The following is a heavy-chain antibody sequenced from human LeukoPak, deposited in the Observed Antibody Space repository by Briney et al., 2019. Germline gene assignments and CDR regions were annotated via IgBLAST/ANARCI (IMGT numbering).Heavy chain of an antibody. CDR2: IYYSGST. Sequence: SETLSLTCTVSGGSISSYYWSWIRQPPGKGLEWIGYIYYSGSTNYNPSLKSRVTISVDTSKNQFSLKLSSVTAADTAVYYCARVTGYSSSWFPESYYYYGMDVWGQGTTVTVSS. V-gene: IGHV4-59*01. J-gene: IGHJ6*02. CDR1: GGSISSYY. CDR3: ARVTGYSSSWFPESYYYYGMDV. D-gene: IGHD6-13*01.